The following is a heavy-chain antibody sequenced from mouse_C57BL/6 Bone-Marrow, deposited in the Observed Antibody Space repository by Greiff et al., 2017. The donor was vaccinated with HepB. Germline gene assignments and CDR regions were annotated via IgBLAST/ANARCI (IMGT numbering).Heavy chain of an antibody. V-gene: IGHV5-17*01. CDR2: ISSGSSTI. CDR1: GFTFSDYG. CDR3: ARLTGKIEGSMDY. D-gene: IGHD4-1*01. Sequence: EVHLVESGGGLVKPGGSLKLSCAASGFTFSDYGMHWVRQAPEKGLEWVAYISSGSSTIYYADTVKGRFTISRDNAKNTLFLQMTSLRSEDTAMYYCARLTGKIEGSMDYWGQGTSVTVSS. J-gene: IGHJ4*01.